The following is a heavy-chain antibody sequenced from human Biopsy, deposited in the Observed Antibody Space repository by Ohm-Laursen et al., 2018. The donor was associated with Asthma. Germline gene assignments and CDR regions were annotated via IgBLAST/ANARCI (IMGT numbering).Heavy chain of an antibody. CDR3: ARTYYDFLTGQVKDVFGV. CDR1: GYNFISFA. V-gene: IGHV1-3*04. J-gene: IGHJ3*01. D-gene: IGHD3-9*01. Sequence: GASVKVSCKVSGYNFISFAIHWVRQDPGQRLEWMGWVNTGNVDTKYSQKFQGRVTITRDTSASTAYMELRSLRSEDTATYYCARTYYDFLTGQVKDVFGVWGQGTMVTVSS. CDR2: VNTGNVDT.